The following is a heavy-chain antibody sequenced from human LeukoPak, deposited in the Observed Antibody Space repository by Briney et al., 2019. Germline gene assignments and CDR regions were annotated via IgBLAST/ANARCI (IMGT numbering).Heavy chain of an antibody. CDR3: SRGPILLWLHNGMDV. CDR1: GFIFGDHA. CDR2: IRSKAYGGTT. D-gene: IGHD3-10*01. Sequence: PGGSLRLSCTASGFIFGDHAMSWVRQAPGKGLECVGFIRSKAYGGTTGYAASVKGRFTISRDDSKGIAYLQMNSLKTEDTAVYYCSRGPILLWLHNGMDVWGQGTTVTVSS. V-gene: IGHV3-49*04. J-gene: IGHJ6*02.